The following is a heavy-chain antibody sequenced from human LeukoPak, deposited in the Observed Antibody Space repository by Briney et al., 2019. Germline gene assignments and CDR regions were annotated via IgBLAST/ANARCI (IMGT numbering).Heavy chain of an antibody. Sequence: GSSVKVSCKASGGTFSSYAISWVRQAPGQGLEWMGRIIPIFGTANYAQKFQGRVTITTDESTSTAYMELSSLRSEDTAVYYCARDDGYNALYYYYMDVWGKGTTVTVSS. CDR1: GGTFSSYA. J-gene: IGHJ6*03. CDR2: IIPIFGTA. D-gene: IGHD5-24*01. V-gene: IGHV1-69*05. CDR3: ARDDGYNALYYYYMDV.